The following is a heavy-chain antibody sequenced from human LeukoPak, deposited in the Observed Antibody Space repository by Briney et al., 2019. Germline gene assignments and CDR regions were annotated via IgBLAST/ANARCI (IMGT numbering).Heavy chain of an antibody. J-gene: IGHJ4*02. D-gene: IGHD3-16*01. CDR3: ARDHWKWGRFDY. CDR1: GFTFSSYE. V-gene: IGHV3-48*03. Sequence: GGSLRLSCAASGFTFSSYEMNWVRQAPGKGLEWVSYISSSGSTIYYADSVKGRFTTSRDNAKNSLYLQMNSLRAEDTAVYYCARDHWKWGRFDYWGQGTLVTVSS. CDR2: ISSSGSTI.